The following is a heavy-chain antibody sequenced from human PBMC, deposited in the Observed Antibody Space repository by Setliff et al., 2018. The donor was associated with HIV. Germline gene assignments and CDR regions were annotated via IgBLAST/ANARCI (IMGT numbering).Heavy chain of an antibody. J-gene: IGHJ4*02. CDR1: GYSLSSDYY. CDR3: TTDRFV. Sequence: SETLSLTCAVSGYSLSSDYYWGWIRQSAGKGPQWIGRIYDSGSTKYNPSLKSRVTMSLDTSKNQFSLNLDSVTAADTAVYYCTTDRFVWGQGTLVTVSS. V-gene: IGHV4-38-2*02. CDR2: IYDSGST. D-gene: IGHD3-16*01.